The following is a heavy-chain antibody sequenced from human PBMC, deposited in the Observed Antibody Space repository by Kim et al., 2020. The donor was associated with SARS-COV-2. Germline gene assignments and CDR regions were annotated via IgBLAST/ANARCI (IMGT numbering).Heavy chain of an antibody. Sequence: DSVKGRFTISRDNSKNTLYLQMNSLRAEDTAVYYCALTGIAVAGYAQVDYWGQGTLVTVSS. J-gene: IGHJ4*02. CDR3: ALTGIAVAGYAQVDY. D-gene: IGHD6-19*01. V-gene: IGHV3-30*03.